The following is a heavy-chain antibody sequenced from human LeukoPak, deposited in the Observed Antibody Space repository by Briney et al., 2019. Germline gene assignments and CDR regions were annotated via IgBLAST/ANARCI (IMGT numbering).Heavy chain of an antibody. CDR3: ARGRQDVTMIVVVMTAVSYYLDV. CDR1: GGSFSGYY. D-gene: IGHD3-22*01. V-gene: IGHV4-34*01. Sequence: SETLSLTCAVYGGSFSGYYWTWIRQTPEKGLEWIGEMNPSGGTSYNPSLKSRVTISVDTSKNQFSLKLSSVTAADTAVYYCARGRQDVTMIVVVMTAVSYYLDVWGKGTTVTVS. J-gene: IGHJ6*03. CDR2: MNPSGGT.